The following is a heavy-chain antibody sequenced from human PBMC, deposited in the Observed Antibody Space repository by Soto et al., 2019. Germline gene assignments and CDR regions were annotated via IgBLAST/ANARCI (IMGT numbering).Heavy chain of an antibody. J-gene: IGHJ3*02. CDR1: GYTFTSYA. CDR3: ACVGKYCSGGSCYSYAFDI. V-gene: IGHV1-3*01. CDR2: INAGNGNT. D-gene: IGHD2-15*01. Sequence: ASVKVSCKASGYTFTSYAMHWVRQAPGQRLEWMGWINAGNGNTKYSQKFQGRVTITRDTSASTAYMELSSLRSEDTAVYYCACVGKYCSGGSCYSYAFDIWGQGTMVTVS.